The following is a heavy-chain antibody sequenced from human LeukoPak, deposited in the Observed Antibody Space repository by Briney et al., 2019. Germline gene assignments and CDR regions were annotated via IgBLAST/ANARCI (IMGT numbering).Heavy chain of an antibody. D-gene: IGHD3-22*01. CDR1: GGSISGYY. CDR3: ARVKGRRYYYDSSGYYPNNDAFDI. Sequence: SETLSLTCTVSGGSISGYYWSWIRQPPGKGLEWIGYIYYSGSTNYNPSLKSRVTISVDTSKNQFSLKLSSVTAADTAVYYCARVKGRRYYYDSSGYYPNNDAFDIWGQGTMVTVSS. CDR2: IYYSGST. V-gene: IGHV4-59*01. J-gene: IGHJ3*02.